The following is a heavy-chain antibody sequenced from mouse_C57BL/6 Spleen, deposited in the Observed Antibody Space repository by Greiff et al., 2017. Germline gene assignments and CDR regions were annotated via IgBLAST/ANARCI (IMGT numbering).Heavy chain of an antibody. CDR2: IDPETGGT. CDR1: GYTFTDYE. D-gene: IGHD2-3*01. V-gene: IGHV1-15*01. J-gene: IGHJ4*01. Sequence: QVQLQQSGAELVRPGASVTLSCKASGYTFTDYEMHWVKQTPVHGLEWIGAIDPETGGTAYNQKFKGKAILTADNSSSTAYLELRSLTSEDSAVYYCTRRWLLGAMDYWGQGTSVTVSS. CDR3: TRRWLLGAMDY.